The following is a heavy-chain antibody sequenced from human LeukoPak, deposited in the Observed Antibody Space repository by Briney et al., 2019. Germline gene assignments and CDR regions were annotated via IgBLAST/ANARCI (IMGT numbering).Heavy chain of an antibody. D-gene: IGHD1-26*01. V-gene: IGHV4-34*01. Sequence: SETLSLTCAVYGGSFSGYYWSWIRQPPGKGLEWIGEINHSGSTNYNPSLKSRVTISVDTSKNQFSLKLSSVTAADTAVYYCARELSGSYFPGYFDYWGQGTLVTVSS. CDR3: ARELSGSYFPGYFDY. CDR1: GGSFSGYY. J-gene: IGHJ4*02. CDR2: INHSGST.